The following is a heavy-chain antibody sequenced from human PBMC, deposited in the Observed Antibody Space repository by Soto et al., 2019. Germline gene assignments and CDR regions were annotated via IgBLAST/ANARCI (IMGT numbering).Heavy chain of an antibody. CDR2: IYPGDSDT. V-gene: IGHV5-51*01. CDR1: GYSFTSYW. D-gene: IGHD1-1*01. Sequence: PGESLKISCKGSGYSFTSYWIGWVRQMPGKGLEWMGIIYPGDSDTRYSPSFQGQVTISADKSSSTAYLQWSGLKASDAAMSDGARLYNWNPRVGHYYLAVWGQGTTVPVAS. J-gene: IGHJ6*03. CDR3: ARLYNWNPRVGHYYLAV.